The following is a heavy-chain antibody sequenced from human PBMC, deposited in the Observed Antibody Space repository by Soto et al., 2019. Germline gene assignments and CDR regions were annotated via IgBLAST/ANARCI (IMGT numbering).Heavy chain of an antibody. CDR2: IYYSGST. CDR1: GGSISSGDYY. J-gene: IGHJ4*02. Sequence: SETLSLTCTVSGGSISSGDYYWSWIRQPPGKGLEWIGYIYYSGSTYYNPSLKSRVTISVDTSKNQFSLKLSSVTAADTAVYYCARVSTELDTNFDYWGQGTLVTSPQ. D-gene: IGHD1-7*01. CDR3: ARVSTELDTNFDY. V-gene: IGHV4-30-4*01.